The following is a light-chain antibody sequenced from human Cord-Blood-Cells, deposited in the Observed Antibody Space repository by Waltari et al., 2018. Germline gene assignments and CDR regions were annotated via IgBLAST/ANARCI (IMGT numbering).Light chain of an antibody. CDR2: DVS. CDR1: SSDVGGYNY. CDR3: SSYTSSSTRV. Sequence: QSALTQPASVSGSPGQSITISCTGTSSDVGGYNYVPWYQPHPGNAPKLMIYDVSKRPSGVSNRFSGSKSGNTASLTISGLQAEDEADYYCSSYTSSSTRVFGGGTKLTVL. V-gene: IGLV2-14*01. J-gene: IGLJ3*02.